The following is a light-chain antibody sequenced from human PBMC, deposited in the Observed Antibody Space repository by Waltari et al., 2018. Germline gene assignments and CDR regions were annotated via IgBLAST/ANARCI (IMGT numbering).Light chain of an antibody. CDR1: QSVARY. V-gene: IGKV3-11*01. Sequence: ELVSSRSPATWSLLKGERATSSGRASQSVARYLAWYQQKPGQAPRLLIYDASNSATGIPASFSGSGSGTDFTLTISGLEPDDFAVYFCQPRGNSPTTFGQGTRLEI. CDR3: QPRGNSPTT. CDR2: DAS. J-gene: IGKJ5*01.